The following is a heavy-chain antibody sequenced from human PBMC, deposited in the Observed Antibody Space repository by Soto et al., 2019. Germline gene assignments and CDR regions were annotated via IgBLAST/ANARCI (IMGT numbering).Heavy chain of an antibody. J-gene: IGHJ5*02. CDR2: IYYSGST. CDR3: ARFGEIAARRENWFDP. CDR1: GGSISSYY. D-gene: IGHD6-6*01. V-gene: IGHV4-59*01. Sequence: SETLSLTCTVSGGSISSYYWSWIRQPPGKGLEWIGYIYYSGSTNYNPSLKSRVTISVDTSKNQFSLKLSSVTAADTAVYYCARFGEIAARRENWFDPWGQGTLVTVSS.